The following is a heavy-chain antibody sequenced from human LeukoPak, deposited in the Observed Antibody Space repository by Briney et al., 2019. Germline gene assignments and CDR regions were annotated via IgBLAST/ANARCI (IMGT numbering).Heavy chain of an antibody. CDR2: ISYDGSNK. D-gene: IGHD5-24*01. CDR1: GFSFNTYG. CDR3: AKLGQSGYNSYY. Sequence: GRSLRLSCVASGFSFNTYGMHWVRQAPGKGLEWVAVISYDGSNKYYADSVKGRFTISRDNSKDTLYLQMNSLRAEDTAVYYCAKLGQSGYNSYYWGQGTLVTVSS. J-gene: IGHJ4*02. V-gene: IGHV3-30*18.